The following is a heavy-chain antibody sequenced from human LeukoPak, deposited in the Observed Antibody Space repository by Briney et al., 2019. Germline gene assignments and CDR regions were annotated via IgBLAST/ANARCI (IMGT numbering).Heavy chain of an antibody. V-gene: IGHV4-34*01. CDR3: ARHRNYYYMDV. CDR1: GGSSSDYF. J-gene: IGHJ6*03. Sequence: SETLSLTCAVYGGSSSDYFWSWIRQPPGKGLEWIGEINHGGSTNYNPSLKSRVTISVDTSKNQFSLKLSSVTAADTAVYYCARHRNYYYMDVWGKGTTVTISS. CDR2: INHGGST.